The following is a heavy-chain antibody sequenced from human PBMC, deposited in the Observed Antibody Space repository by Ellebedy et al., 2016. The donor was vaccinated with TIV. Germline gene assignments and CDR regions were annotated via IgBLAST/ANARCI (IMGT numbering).Heavy chain of an antibody. CDR2: ISDSGGDT. Sequence: PGGSLRLSCAASGFTFSNYGMTRVRQAPGQGLEWVSAISDSGGDTYYADSVMGRFTITRGNSKNTLYLQMSSRRADDTAVYYCARDGFRRSDYWGQGTLVTVSS. D-gene: IGHD3-10*01. CDR3: ARDGFRRSDY. V-gene: IGHV3-23*01. CDR1: GFTFSNYG. J-gene: IGHJ4*02.